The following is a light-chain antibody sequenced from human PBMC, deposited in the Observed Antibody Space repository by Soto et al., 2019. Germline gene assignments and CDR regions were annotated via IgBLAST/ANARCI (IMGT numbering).Light chain of an antibody. CDR2: EVS. Sequence: QCMLTQPASVSGSPGQSITISSTGTSSDGGSYNLVSWYQQHPGKAPKLMIYEVSKRPSGVSNRFSGSKSGNTASLTISGLQAEDEADYYCCSYAGSSTPLIFGTGTKVTVL. CDR3: CSYAGSSTPLI. CDR1: SSDGGSYNL. V-gene: IGLV2-23*02. J-gene: IGLJ1*01.